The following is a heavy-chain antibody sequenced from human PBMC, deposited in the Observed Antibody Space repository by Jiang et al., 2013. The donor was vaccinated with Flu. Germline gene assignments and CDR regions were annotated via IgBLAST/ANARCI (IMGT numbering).Heavy chain of an antibody. J-gene: IGHJ4*02. D-gene: IGHD6-19*01. Sequence: GSGLVKPSETLSLTCTVSGGSISSYYWSWIRQPPGKGLEWIGYIYYSGSTNYNPSLKSRVTISVDTSKNQFSLKLSSVTAADTAVYYCARHRSDKAVAVDYWGQGTLVTVSS. V-gene: IGHV4-59*08. CDR1: GGSISSYY. CDR3: ARHRSDKAVAVDY. CDR2: IYYSGST.